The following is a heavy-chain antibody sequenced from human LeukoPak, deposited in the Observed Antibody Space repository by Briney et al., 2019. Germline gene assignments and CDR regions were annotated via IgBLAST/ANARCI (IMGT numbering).Heavy chain of an antibody. CDR2: ILYDGSNK. Sequence: RGGSLRLSCAASGFTFSSYGIHRVRQAPGKGLEWVAVILYDGSNKYYADSVKGRFTISRDNSKNTLYLQMNSLRAEDTAVYYCAKGDYDILTGYYDYWGQGTLVTVSS. D-gene: IGHD3-9*01. V-gene: IGHV3-30*18. J-gene: IGHJ4*02. CDR3: AKGDYDILTGYYDY. CDR1: GFTFSSYG.